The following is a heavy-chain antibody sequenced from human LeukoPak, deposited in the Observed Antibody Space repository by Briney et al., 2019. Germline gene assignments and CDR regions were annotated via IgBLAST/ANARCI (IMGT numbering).Heavy chain of an antibody. CDR3: AKDRMATIPFDY. Sequence: GRSLRLSCAASGFTFSSHVFYWVRQAPGKGLEWVAFISNDGTTKYYADSVKGRFTISRDNSKNTLYLQMNSLRAEDTAVYYCAKDRMATIPFDYWGQGTLVTVSS. D-gene: IGHD5-24*01. CDR1: GFTFSSHV. V-gene: IGHV3-30*04. J-gene: IGHJ4*02. CDR2: ISNDGTTK.